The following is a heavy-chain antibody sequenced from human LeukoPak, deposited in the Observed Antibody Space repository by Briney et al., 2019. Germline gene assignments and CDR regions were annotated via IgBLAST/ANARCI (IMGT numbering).Heavy chain of an antibody. CDR2: ITWESGSI. Sequence: GGSLRLSCAASGFTFDDYAMHWVRQAPGRGLEWVSGITWESGSIGYADSVQGRFTISRDNAKNSLYLQMNSLRAEDTALYYCAKEEDSYTYGPGGFDIWGQGTMVTVSS. CDR3: AKEEDSYTYGPGGFDI. V-gene: IGHV3-9*01. CDR1: GFTFDDYA. J-gene: IGHJ3*02. D-gene: IGHD5-18*01.